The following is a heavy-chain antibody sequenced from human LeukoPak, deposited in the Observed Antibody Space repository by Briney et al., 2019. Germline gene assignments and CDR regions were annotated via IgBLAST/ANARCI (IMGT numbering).Heavy chain of an antibody. CDR3: ARDYYDFWSGYYNCYYYGMDV. CDR2: ISSSGSTI. V-gene: IGHV3-48*03. Sequence: GGSLRLSCAASGFTFSSYEMNWVRQAPGKGLEWVSYISSSGSTIYYADSVKGRFTISRDNAKNSLYLQINSLRAEDTAVYYCARDYYDFWSGYYNCYYYGMDVWGQGTTVTVSS. D-gene: IGHD3-3*01. CDR1: GFTFSSYE. J-gene: IGHJ6*02.